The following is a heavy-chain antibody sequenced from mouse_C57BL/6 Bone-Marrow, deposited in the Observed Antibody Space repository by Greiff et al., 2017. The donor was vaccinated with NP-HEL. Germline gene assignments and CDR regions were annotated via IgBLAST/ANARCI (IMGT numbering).Heavy chain of an antibody. Sequence: QVQLQQPGAELVKPGASVKMSCKASGYTFTSYWITWVKQRPGQGLEWIGDFFPGSGSTNYNEKFKSKATLTVDTSSSTAYMQLSSLTSEDSAVYYCARSPVVAPGYWGQGTTLTVSS. CDR2: FFPGSGST. J-gene: IGHJ2*01. V-gene: IGHV1-55*01. CDR3: ARSPVVAPGY. CDR1: GYTFTSYW. D-gene: IGHD1-1*01.